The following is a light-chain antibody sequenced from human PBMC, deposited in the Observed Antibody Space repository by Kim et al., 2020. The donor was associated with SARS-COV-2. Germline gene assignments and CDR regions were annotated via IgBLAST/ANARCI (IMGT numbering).Light chain of an antibody. J-gene: IGKJ1*01. CDR3: QQYDSFPWT. CDR2: KAS. V-gene: IGKV1-5*03. Sequence: DIQMTQSPSTLSASVVDRVTITCRASQSISGWLAWYQQRPGKAPNLLIYKASVLEAGVPSRFSGYNSGAEFTLTITSLQPGDFATYYCQQYDSFPWTFGQGTKVDIK. CDR1: QSISGW.